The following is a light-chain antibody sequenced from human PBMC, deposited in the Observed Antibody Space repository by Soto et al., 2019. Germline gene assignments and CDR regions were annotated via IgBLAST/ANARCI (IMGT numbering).Light chain of an antibody. V-gene: IGKV3-15*01. Sequence: EIVLTQFPATLSVSPVERGTLSCMASQNIRNSLAWYLQRPGQAPRLLIYGASTSASGIPARFSGGGSGTEFTLTISSLQSEDFGVYYCQQYDDWPRTFGQGTKVDI. J-gene: IGKJ1*01. CDR1: QNIRNS. CDR2: GAS. CDR3: QQYDDWPRT.